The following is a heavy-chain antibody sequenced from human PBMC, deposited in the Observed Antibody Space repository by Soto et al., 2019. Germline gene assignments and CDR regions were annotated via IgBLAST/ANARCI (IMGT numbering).Heavy chain of an antibody. CDR3: ATLDYYDSGPLDY. CDR2: IYYSGST. D-gene: IGHD3-10*01. CDR1: GGSISSSSYY. V-gene: IGHV4-39*01. Sequence: SSETLSLTCTVSGGSISSSSYYWGWIRQPPGKGLEWIGSIYYSGSTYYNPSLKSRVTISVDTSKNQFSLKLSSVTAADTAVYYCATLDYYDSGPLDYWGQGTLVTVSS. J-gene: IGHJ4*02.